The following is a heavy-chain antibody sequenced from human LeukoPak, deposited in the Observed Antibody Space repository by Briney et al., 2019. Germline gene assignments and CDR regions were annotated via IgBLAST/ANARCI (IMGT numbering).Heavy chain of an antibody. V-gene: IGHV3-33*01. CDR3: ASDVSPYDTGSYFDY. Sequence: GGSLRLSCAASGFTFSVYGMHWVRQAPGKGLEWVAVIWFDGSNKYYEDSVKGRFTISRDNSKNTLYLQMNSLRADDTAVYYCASDVSPYDTGSYFDYWGQGTLVTVSS. CDR2: IWFDGSNK. CDR1: GFTFSVYG. J-gene: IGHJ4*02. D-gene: IGHD3-10*01.